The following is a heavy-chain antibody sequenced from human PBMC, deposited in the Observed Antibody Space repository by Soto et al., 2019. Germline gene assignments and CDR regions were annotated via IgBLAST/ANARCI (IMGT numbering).Heavy chain of an antibody. CDR1: GYTFTGYY. CDR2: INPNSGGT. D-gene: IGHD2-21*02. J-gene: IGHJ3*02. Sequence: ASVKVSCKASGYTFTGYYMHWVRQAPGQGLEWMGWINPNSGGTNYAQKFQGWVTMTRDTSISTAYMELSRLRSDDTAVYYCARRLVVTTDTNAFDIWGQGTMVTVSS. V-gene: IGHV1-2*04. CDR3: ARRLVVTTDTNAFDI.